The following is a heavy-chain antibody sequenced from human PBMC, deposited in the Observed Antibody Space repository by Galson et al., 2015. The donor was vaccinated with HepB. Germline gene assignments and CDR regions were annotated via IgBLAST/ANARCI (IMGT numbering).Heavy chain of an antibody. J-gene: IGHJ6*03. CDR2: IYYSGST. CDR1: GGSISSSSYY. CDR3: ARLSSGWYMYYYYYYMDV. D-gene: IGHD6-19*01. V-gene: IGHV4-39*01. Sequence: SETLSLTCTVSGGSISSSSYYWGWIRQPPGKGLEWIGSIYYSGSTYYNPSLKSRVTISVDTSKNQFSLKLSSVTAADTAVYYCARLSSGWYMYYYYYYMDVWGKGTTVTVSS.